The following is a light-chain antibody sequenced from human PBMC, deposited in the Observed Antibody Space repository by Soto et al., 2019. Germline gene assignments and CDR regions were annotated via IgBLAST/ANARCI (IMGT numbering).Light chain of an antibody. CDR3: QQYYSTPPT. Sequence: DIVMTQSPDSLAVSLGERATINCKSSQSVFYSSINKNYLAWYQQKPGHPPKLLIYWSSTRESGVPDRFSGSGSGTDFTLTISSLQAEDVAVYYCQQYYSTPPTFGGGTKVEIK. J-gene: IGKJ4*01. CDR2: WSS. CDR1: QSVFYSSINKNY. V-gene: IGKV4-1*01.